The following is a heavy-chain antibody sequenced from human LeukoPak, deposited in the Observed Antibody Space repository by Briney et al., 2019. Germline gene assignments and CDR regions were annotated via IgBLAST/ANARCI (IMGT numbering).Heavy chain of an antibody. CDR2: ISGSGGST. CDR1: GFTFSSYA. Sequence: PGASLRLSCAASGFTFSSYAMSWVRQAPGEGLEWVSAISGSGGSTYYADSVKGRFTISRDNSKNTLYLQMNSLRAEDTAVYYCAKAPTTVTYYGMDVWGQGTTVTVSS. D-gene: IGHD4-17*01. V-gene: IGHV3-23*01. J-gene: IGHJ6*02. CDR3: AKAPTTVTYYGMDV.